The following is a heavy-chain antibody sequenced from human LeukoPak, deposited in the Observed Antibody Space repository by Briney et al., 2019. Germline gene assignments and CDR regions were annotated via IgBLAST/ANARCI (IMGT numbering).Heavy chain of an antibody. D-gene: IGHD3-16*01. CDR2: IGGGGGDT. V-gene: IGHV3-23*01. CDR3: AKGGRGTYDS. J-gene: IGHJ4*02. CDR1: GFTFSSYI. Sequence: PGGSLRLSCAASGFTFSSYIMAWVRQAPGKGLEWVSSIGGGGGDTYYADCVKRRFTISRDNSKNTLSLQMNSLRAEDTAVYYCAKGGRGTYDSWGQGTLVTVSS.